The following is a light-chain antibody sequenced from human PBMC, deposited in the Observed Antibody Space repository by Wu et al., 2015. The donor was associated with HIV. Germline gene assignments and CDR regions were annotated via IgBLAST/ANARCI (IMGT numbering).Light chain of an antibody. V-gene: IGKV1-9*01. Sequence: DIQLTQSPSFLSASVGDRVRITCRASQGISSYLAWYQQKPGKAPKLLIYAASTLQSGVPSRFSGSGSGTEFTLTISSLQPEDFATYYCQKYNSAPWTFGQGTKVEMK. CDR2: AAS. J-gene: IGKJ1*01. CDR1: QGISSY. CDR3: QKYNSAPWT.